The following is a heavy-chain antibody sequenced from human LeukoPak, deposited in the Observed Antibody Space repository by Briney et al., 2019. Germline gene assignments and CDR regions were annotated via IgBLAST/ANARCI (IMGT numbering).Heavy chain of an antibody. CDR3: ASSSGVLRYFDWLSKYYYYYYMDV. J-gene: IGHJ6*03. CDR1: GFTVSSNY. Sequence: GSLRLSCAASGFTVSSNYMSWVRQAPGKGLEWVSVIYSGGSTYYADSVKGRFTISRDNSKNTLYLQMNSLRAEDTAVYYCASSSGVLRYFDWLSKYYYYYYMDVWGKGTTVTISS. CDR2: IYSGGST. D-gene: IGHD3-9*01. V-gene: IGHV3-53*01.